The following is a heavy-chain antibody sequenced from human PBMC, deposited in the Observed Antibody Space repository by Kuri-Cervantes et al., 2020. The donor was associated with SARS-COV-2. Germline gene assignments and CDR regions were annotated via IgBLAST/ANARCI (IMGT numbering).Heavy chain of an antibody. CDR3: ARQAIVLMVYATTFDY. J-gene: IGHJ4*02. D-gene: IGHD2-8*01. CDR2: IYYSGST. Sequence: GSLRLSCTVSGGSISSSSYYWGWIRQPPGKGLEWIGSIYYSGSTYYNPSLKSRVTISVDTSKNQFSLKLSSVTAADTAVYYCARQAIVLMVYATTFDYWGQGTLVTVSS. CDR1: GGSISSSSYY. V-gene: IGHV4-39*01.